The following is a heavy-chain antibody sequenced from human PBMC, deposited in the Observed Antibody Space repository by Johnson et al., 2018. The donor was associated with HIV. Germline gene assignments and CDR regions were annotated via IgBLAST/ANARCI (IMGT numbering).Heavy chain of an antibody. V-gene: IGHV3-30*18. CDR3: AKIARRCSGGSCYTTSDAFDI. J-gene: IGHJ3*02. D-gene: IGHD2-15*01. CDR1: GFTFDDYA. CDR2: IQYDGTDK. Sequence: QVQLVESGGGLVQPGRSLRLSCAASGFTFDDYAMHWVRQAPGKGMEWISFIQYDGTDKSYADSVEGRFTISRDNSKSTLYPQMNSLRADDTAVYYCAKIARRCSGGSCYTTSDAFDIWGQGTMVTVSS.